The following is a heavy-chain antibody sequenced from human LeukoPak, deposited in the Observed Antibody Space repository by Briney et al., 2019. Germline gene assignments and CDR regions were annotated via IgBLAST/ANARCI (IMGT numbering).Heavy chain of an antibody. CDR3: ARDRGEDYSNYVDY. J-gene: IGHJ4*02. V-gene: IGHV1-2*06. CDR1: GYTFTGYY. D-gene: IGHD4-11*01. CDR2: TNPNSGGT. Sequence: ASVKVSCKASGYTFTGYYMHWVRQAPGQGLEWMGRTNPNSGGTNYAQKFQGRVTMTRDTSISTAYMELSRLRSDDTAVYYCARDRGEDYSNYVDYWGQGTLVTVSS.